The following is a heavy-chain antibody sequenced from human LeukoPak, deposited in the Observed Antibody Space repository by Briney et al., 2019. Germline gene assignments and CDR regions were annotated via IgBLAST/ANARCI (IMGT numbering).Heavy chain of an antibody. V-gene: IGHV4-39*01. CDR3: ARRLGSSADGILKYYFDY. D-gene: IGHD6-13*01. Sequence: PSETLSLTCTVSGVSIISSNYYWGWFRQPPGKGLQWIPSVFYTVTTRHNPSLKSRVTISVDTSKNELSLRLSSVTAEDTAMYYCARRLGSSADGILKYYFDYWGQGTLVTVSS. J-gene: IGHJ4*02. CDR2: VFYTVTT. CDR1: GVSIISSNYY.